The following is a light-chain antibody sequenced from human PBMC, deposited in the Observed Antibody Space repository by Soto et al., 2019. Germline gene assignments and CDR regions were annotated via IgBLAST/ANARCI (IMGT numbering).Light chain of an antibody. V-gene: IGLV2-14*01. CDR3: SSYTSSSHVV. Sequence: QSALTQPASVSGSPGPSITISCTGTSSDVGGYNYVSWYQQHPGKAPKLMIYEVSHRPSGVSNRFSGSKSGNTASLTISGLQAEDEADYYCSSYTSSSHVVFGGGTKLTVL. CDR1: SSDVGGYNY. J-gene: IGLJ2*01. CDR2: EVS.